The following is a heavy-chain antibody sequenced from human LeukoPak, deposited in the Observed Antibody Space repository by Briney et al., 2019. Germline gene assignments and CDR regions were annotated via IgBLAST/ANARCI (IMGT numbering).Heavy chain of an antibody. CDR3: AKDRHGIVGATPFDH. CDR2: ISYDGSNK. Sequence: PGRSLRLSCAASGFTFSSYAMHWVRQAPGKGLEWVAVISYDGSNKYYADSVKGRFTISRDNSKNTLYLQMNSLRPEDTAVYYCAKDRHGIVGATPFDHWGQGTLVIVSS. J-gene: IGHJ4*02. V-gene: IGHV3-30-3*01. CDR1: GFTFSSYA. D-gene: IGHD1-26*01.